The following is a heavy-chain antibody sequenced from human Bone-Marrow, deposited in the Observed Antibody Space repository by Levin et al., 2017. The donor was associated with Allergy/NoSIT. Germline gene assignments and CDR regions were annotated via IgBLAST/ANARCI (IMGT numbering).Heavy chain of an antibody. V-gene: IGHV4-59*01. CDR3: ARGMYDSRGYSNPFDF. CDR2: ISYTGTS. Sequence: SQTLSLTCTVSGGSISGYNWSWLRQTPNERLEWIGYISYTGTSNYNPSLRSRVIISVDTSKNHFSLNLRSVSAADTAVYYCARGMYDSRGYSNPFDFWGQGILVTVSS. D-gene: IGHD3-22*01. CDR1: GGSISGYN. J-gene: IGHJ4*02.